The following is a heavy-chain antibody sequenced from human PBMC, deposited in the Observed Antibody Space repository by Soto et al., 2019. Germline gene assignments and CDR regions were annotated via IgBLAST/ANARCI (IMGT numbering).Heavy chain of an antibody. J-gene: IGHJ4*01. V-gene: IGHV4-39*01. CDR3: ARTWVQLWSYYFDS. Sequence: SETLSLTCTVSGGSVGNNFNYWAWVRQSPEKGLEWIGSVFFSGSTYYNPSLKSRVTISIDTSKNQFSLRLKSVTAADTAVYYCARTWVQLWSYYFDSWGHGTLVTVSS. D-gene: IGHD1-1*01. CDR1: GGSVGNNFNY. CDR2: VFFSGST.